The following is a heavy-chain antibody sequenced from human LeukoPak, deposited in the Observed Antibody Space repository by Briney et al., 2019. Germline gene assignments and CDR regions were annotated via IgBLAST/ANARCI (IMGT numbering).Heavy chain of an antibody. J-gene: IGHJ6*02. CDR3: ARCGTPNNYYGYGVDV. Sequence: GGSLRLSCAASGFTFSSYWMHWVRQAPGKGLEWISYISVSGSYTNYADSVKGRFTISRDSAKNSLYLQMISLRAEDTAVYYCARCGTPNNYYGYGVDVWGQGTTVIVSS. CDR1: GFTFSSYW. V-gene: IGHV3-11*03. D-gene: IGHD1-26*01. CDR2: ISVSGSYT.